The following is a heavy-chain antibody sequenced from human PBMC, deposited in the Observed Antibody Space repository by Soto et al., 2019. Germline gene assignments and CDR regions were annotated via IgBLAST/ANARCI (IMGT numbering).Heavy chain of an antibody. Sequence: GGSLRLSCAASGFTFSSYWMHWVRQAPRKGLVWVSRINSDGSSTSYADSVKGRFTISGDNAKNTLYLQMNSLRAEDTAVYYCARVPAYYDFWSGYYYYFDYWGQGTLVTVSS. CDR3: ARVPAYYDFWSGYYYYFDY. J-gene: IGHJ4*02. D-gene: IGHD3-3*01. V-gene: IGHV3-74*01. CDR1: GFTFSSYW. CDR2: INSDGSST.